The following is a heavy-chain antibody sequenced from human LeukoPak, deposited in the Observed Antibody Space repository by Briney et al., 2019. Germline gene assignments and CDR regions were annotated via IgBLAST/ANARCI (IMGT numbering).Heavy chain of an antibody. CDR3: ARGLHSSYQDY. CDR2: INAGNGNT. Sequence: ASVKVSCKASGYTFTSYVMHWVRQAPGQRLEWMGWINAGNGNTKYSQEFQGRVTMTRDTSTSTVYMELSSLRSEDTAVYYCARGLHSSYQDYWGQGTLVTVSS. V-gene: IGHV1-3*03. D-gene: IGHD2-15*01. CDR1: GYTFTSYV. J-gene: IGHJ4*02.